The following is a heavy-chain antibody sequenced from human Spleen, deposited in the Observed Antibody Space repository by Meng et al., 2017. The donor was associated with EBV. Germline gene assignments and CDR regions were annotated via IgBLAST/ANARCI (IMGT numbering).Heavy chain of an antibody. D-gene: IGHD6-6*01. CDR1: GVSFSGYF. Sequence: QVQRQQWGAGLSSPSQTLSLTGTVYGVSFSGYFWSYILQSPGKGLEWIGEINHSGSTSYNPSLQSRVTMSVDSSKNQFSLKLTSVTAADTAVYYCARGRMAARSPCFDPWGQGTLVTVSS. J-gene: IGHJ5*02. V-gene: IGHV4-34*01. CDR3: ARGRMAARSPCFDP. CDR2: INHSGST.